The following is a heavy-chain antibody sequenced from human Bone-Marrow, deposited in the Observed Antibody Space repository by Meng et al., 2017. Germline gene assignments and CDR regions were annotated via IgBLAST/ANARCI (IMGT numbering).Heavy chain of an antibody. CDR1: GFYFCNAW. CDR2: IKSNTDGGTA. D-gene: IGHD3-9*01. Sequence: VRLVWSGGGLVKPGGFLGLSCVASGFYFCNAWMSWGRQAAGEGLEWVGRIKSNTDGGTAEYAAPVTGRFTTSKDDSKSTLYLQLSGLTTEDTGVYYCTWDDKAVSDYWGQGTLVTVSS. CDR3: TWDDKAVSDY. J-gene: IGHJ4*02. V-gene: IGHV3-15*01.